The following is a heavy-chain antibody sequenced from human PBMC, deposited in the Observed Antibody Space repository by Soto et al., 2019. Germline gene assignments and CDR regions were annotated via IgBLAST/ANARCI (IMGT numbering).Heavy chain of an antibody. V-gene: IGHV1-46*01. CDR2: INPSGGST. D-gene: IGHD2-21*02. CDR3: AREGDFPYYYYGMDV. CDR1: GYTFTSYY. Sequence: ASVKVSCKASGYTFTSYYMHWVRQAPGQGLEWMGIINPSGGSTSYAQKFQGRVTMTRDTSTSTVYMELRSLSSDDTAVYYCAREGDFPYYYYGMDVWGQGTTVTVSS. J-gene: IGHJ6*02.